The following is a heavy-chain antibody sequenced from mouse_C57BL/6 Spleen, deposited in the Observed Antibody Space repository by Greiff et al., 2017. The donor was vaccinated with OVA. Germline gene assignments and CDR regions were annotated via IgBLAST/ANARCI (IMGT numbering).Heavy chain of an antibody. CDR2: IDPETGGT. Sequence: QVQLQQSGAELVRPGASVTLSCTASGYTFTDYEMHWVKQTPVHGLEWIGAIDPETGGTAYNQKFKGKAILTADKSSSTAYMELSSLTSEDSAVYYCTRRYGSFDYWGQGTTLTVSS. CDR1: GYTFTDYE. CDR3: TRRYGSFDY. D-gene: IGHD1-1*01. V-gene: IGHV1-15*01. J-gene: IGHJ2*01.